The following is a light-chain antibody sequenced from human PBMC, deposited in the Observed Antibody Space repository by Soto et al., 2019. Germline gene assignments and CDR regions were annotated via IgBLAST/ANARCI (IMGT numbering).Light chain of an antibody. V-gene: IGLV4-60*02. CDR3: ETWDSNTAV. Sequence: QLVLTQSSSASASLGSSVKLTCTLSSGHSSYIIAWHQQQPGKAPRYLMKLEGSGSYNKGSGVPDRFSGSSSGADRYLTISTLQFEDEADYYCETWDSNTAVFGGGTQLTVL. CDR1: SGHSSYI. CDR2: LEGSGSY. J-gene: IGLJ7*01.